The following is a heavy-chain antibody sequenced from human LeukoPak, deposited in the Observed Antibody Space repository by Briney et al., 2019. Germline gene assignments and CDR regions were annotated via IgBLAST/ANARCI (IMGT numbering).Heavy chain of an antibody. D-gene: IGHD3-22*01. CDR1: GFTFSSYI. Sequence: GGSLRLSCAASGFTFSSYIMNWVRQAPGKGLEWVSSISSRSSQIYYADSVKGRFTISRDNAKNSLYLQMNSLRAEDTAVYYCARYSSGFDYWGQGTLVAVSS. J-gene: IGHJ4*02. CDR3: ARYSSGFDY. CDR2: ISSRSSQI. V-gene: IGHV3-21*01.